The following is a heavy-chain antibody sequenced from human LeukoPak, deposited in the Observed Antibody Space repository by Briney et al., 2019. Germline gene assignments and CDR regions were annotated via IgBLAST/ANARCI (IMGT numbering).Heavy chain of an antibody. J-gene: IGHJ4*02. V-gene: IGHV5-51*01. D-gene: IGHD2-8*01. CDR1: RYSYNRYW. CDR3: ARLGEYCTNGVCYAPDFDY. CDR2: IYPGDSDT. Sequence: GEAPKTSCQGSRYSYNRYWIGWVRPMPAKGLEWVGIIYPGDSDTRYSPSFQGQVTLSADKSFSTAYLQWSSLKASVTAMYYCARLGEYCTNGVCYAPDFDYWGQGTLVTVAS.